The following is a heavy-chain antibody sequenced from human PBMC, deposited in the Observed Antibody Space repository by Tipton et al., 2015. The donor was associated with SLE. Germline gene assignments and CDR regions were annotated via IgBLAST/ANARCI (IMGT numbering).Heavy chain of an antibody. D-gene: IGHD3-3*01. CDR1: GGSISSSSYY. J-gene: IGHJ4*02. CDR2: INYSGST. V-gene: IGHV4-39*02. CDR3: ARLVRFLGGRFFDY. Sequence: TLSLTCTVSGGSISSSSYYWGWIRQPPGKGLEWIGSINYSGSTHYNPSLKSRVTISVDTSKNHFSLKLSSVTAADTAVYYCARLVRFLGGRFFDYWGQGTLVTVSS.